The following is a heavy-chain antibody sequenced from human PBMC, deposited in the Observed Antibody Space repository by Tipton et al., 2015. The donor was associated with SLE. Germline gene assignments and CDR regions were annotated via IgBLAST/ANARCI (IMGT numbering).Heavy chain of an antibody. J-gene: IGHJ6*03. Sequence: SLRLSCAASGFTSSSYAMSWVRQAPGKGLEWVSAITDSGDSTNYADSVKGRFTISRDNSKNTLYLQMNSLRAEDTAVYYCARAPGAQGYYYYYMDVWGKGTTVTVSS. D-gene: IGHD7-27*01. CDR2: ITDSGDST. V-gene: IGHV3-23*01. CDR3: ARAPGAQGYYYYYMDV. CDR1: GFTSSSYA.